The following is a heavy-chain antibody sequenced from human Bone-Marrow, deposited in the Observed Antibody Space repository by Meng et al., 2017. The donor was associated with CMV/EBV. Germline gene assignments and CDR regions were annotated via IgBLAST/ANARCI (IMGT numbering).Heavy chain of an antibody. CDR1: YSFVHYW. CDR2: IYPSDSDA. D-gene: IGHD1-26*01. J-gene: IGHJ4*02. CDR3: ARHGSIGSGSYRTPFDY. Sequence: YSFVHYWVRWVRQMRGEGLEWMGLIYPSDSDARYSPSFQGQVTISVDKSSSIAYLQWSSLKASDTAIYYCARHGSIGSGSYRTPFDYWGQGTLVTVSS. V-gene: IGHV5-51*01.